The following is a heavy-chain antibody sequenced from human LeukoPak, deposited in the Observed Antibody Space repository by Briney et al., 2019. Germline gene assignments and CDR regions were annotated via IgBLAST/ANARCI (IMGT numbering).Heavy chain of an antibody. CDR3: ARHDAYSSSWYFFDY. D-gene: IGHD6-13*01. J-gene: IGHJ4*02. V-gene: IGHV4-59*08. Sequence: SETLSLTCTVSGGSISSHYWSWIRQPPGKGLEWIGYIYYSGSTNYNPSLKSRVTISVDTSRNQFSLKLSSVTAADTAVYYCARHDAYSSSWYFFDYWGQGTLVTVSS. CDR1: GGSISSHY. CDR2: IYYSGST.